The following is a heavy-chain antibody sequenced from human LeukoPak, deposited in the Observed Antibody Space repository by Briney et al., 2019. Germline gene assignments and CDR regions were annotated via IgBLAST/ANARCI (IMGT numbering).Heavy chain of an antibody. CDR3: ARDYYDSSGYARWFDP. CDR1: GGTFSSYA. Sequence: SVKVSCKASGGTFSSYAISWVRQAPGQGLEWMGGIIPIFGTANYAQKFQGRVTITADEPTSTAYMELSSLRSEDTAVYYCARDYYDSSGYARWFDPWGQGTLVTVSS. V-gene: IGHV1-69*13. J-gene: IGHJ5*02. D-gene: IGHD3-22*01. CDR2: IIPIFGTA.